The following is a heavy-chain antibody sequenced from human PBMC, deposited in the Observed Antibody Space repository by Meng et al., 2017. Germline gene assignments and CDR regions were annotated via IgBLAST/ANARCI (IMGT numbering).Heavy chain of an antibody. CDR2: IDWDDDK. CDR1: GFSLSTSGMC. D-gene: IGHD3-3*01. Sequence: SGPTLVTPTQTLTLTCTFSGFSLSTSGMCVSWIRQPPGKALEWLALIDWDDDKYYSTSLKTRLTISKDTSKNQVVLTMTNMYPVDTATYYCARTIFGVVTLSYYFDYWGQGTLVTVSS. J-gene: IGHJ4*02. CDR3: ARTIFGVVTLSYYFDY. V-gene: IGHV2-70*01.